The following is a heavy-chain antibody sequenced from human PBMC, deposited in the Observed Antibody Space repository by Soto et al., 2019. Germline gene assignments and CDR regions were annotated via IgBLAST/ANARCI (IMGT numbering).Heavy chain of an antibody. Sequence: QVQLMQSGAEVKKPGSSVKVSCKASGGTISTNVISWVRQAPGQGLEWMGEIMPIFAAPNNAQKFQGRLTIPADSSTTTVYMELSSLTSEDTAVYFCATGDRYCSGGSCYPDDWGQGTLVIVSS. CDR3: ATGDRYCSGGSCYPDD. CDR1: GGTISTNV. CDR2: IMPIFAAP. D-gene: IGHD2-15*01. V-gene: IGHV1-69*01. J-gene: IGHJ4*02.